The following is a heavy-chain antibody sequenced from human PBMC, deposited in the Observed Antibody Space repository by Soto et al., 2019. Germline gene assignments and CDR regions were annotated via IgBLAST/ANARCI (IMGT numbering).Heavy chain of an antibody. CDR3: AGGPTWYYYAA. CDR1: GGSTISSRYY. Sequence: SETLSLTLILSGGSTISSRYYGGLIRQPPGKGLEWIGSIYYSGSTYYNPSLKSRVTISVDTSKNQFSLKLSSVTAADTAVYYCAGGPTWYYYAAGGQGTLVTVS. J-gene: IGHJ4*02. V-gene: IGHV4-39*07. CDR2: IYYSGST. D-gene: IGHD3-10*01.